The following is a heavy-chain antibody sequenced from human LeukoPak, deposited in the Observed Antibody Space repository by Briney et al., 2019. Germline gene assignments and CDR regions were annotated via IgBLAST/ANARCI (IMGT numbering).Heavy chain of an antibody. CDR2: ISWNSGSI. Sequence: PGRSLRLSCAASGFTFDDYAMHWVRQAPGKGLEWVSVISWNSGSIGYADSVKGRFTISRDNAKNSLYLQMNSLRAEDTAVYYCARLNWNYGAFDIWGQGTMVTVSS. V-gene: IGHV3-9*01. D-gene: IGHD1-7*01. CDR3: ARLNWNYGAFDI. CDR1: GFTFDDYA. J-gene: IGHJ3*02.